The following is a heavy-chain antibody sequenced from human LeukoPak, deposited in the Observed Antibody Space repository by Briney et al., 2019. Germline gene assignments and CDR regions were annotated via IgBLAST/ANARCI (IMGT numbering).Heavy chain of an antibody. CDR1: GGSISSYY. Sequence: PSETLSLTCTVSGGSISSYYWSWIRQPAGKGLEWIGRIYTSGSTNYNPSLKSRVTMSVDTSKNQFSLKLSSVTAADTAVYYCAKVGHGYSSIPLLDYWGQGTLVTVSS. CDR2: IYTSGST. CDR3: AKVGHGYSSIPLLDY. J-gene: IGHJ4*02. D-gene: IGHD6-13*01. V-gene: IGHV4-4*07.